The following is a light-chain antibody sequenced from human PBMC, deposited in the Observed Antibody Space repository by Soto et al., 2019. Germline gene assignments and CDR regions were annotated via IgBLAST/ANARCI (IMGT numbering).Light chain of an antibody. V-gene: IGKV3-20*01. CDR2: GAS. CDR3: QQYGSSRT. Sequence: ILLTQSPGTLSLSPGEMATLSCGASQSVSNNYLAWYQQKPGQAPRLLIYGASNRATGIPDRFSGSGSGTDFTLTISRLEPEDFAVYYCQQYGSSRTFGQGTKVDIK. CDR1: QSVSNNY. J-gene: IGKJ1*01.